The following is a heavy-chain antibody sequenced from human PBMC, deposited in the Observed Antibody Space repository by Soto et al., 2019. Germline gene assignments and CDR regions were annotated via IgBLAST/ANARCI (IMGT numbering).Heavy chain of an antibody. V-gene: IGHV4-4*02. CDR1: GASINTNW. J-gene: IGHJ4*02. CDR2: IYHSGST. Sequence: QVHLQESGPGLVKPSGTLSLTCAVSGASINTNWWSWVRQPPGKGLEWIGEIYHSGSTNYNPSLADRATISIDKSKNTFPLKLTSETAEVTPVYYVARHIAVPTTRGFDYWGQGALVTVSS. CDR3: ARHIAVPTTRGFDY. D-gene: IGHD6-19*01.